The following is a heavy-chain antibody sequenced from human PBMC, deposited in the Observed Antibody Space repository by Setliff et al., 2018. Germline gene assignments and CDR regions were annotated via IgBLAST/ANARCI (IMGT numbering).Heavy chain of an antibody. CDR2: IYIGRSA. CDR3: ARDLGNGGDSDY. J-gene: IGHJ4*02. D-gene: IGHD2-21*02. V-gene: IGHV4-61*09. Sequence: PPESLSLTCTVSGGSISSGDYCWGWIRQPAGKGLEWIAHIYIGRSANYNPSLKSRVTMSIDTSKNQVSLKLNSVTATDTAVYDCARDLGNGGDSDYWGQGILVTVSS. CDR1: GGSISSGDYC.